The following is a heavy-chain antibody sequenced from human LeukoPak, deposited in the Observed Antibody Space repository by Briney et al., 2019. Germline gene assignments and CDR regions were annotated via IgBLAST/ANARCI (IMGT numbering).Heavy chain of an antibody. CDR3: ARDIGSAGPEYFQH. V-gene: IGHV3-48*01. J-gene: IGHJ1*01. CDR2: ISSSSSTI. Sequence: GGSLRLSCAASGFTFSSYSMNWVRQAPGKGLEWVSYISSSSSTIYYADSVKGRFTISRDNAKNSLYLQMNSLRAEDTAVYYCARDIGSAGPEYFQHWGQGTLVTVSS. CDR1: GFTFSSYS. D-gene: IGHD1-26*01.